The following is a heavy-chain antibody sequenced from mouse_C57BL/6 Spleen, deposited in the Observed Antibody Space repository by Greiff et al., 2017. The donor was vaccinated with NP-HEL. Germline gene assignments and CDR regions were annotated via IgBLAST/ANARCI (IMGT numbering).Heavy chain of an antibody. J-gene: IGHJ4*01. CDR3: ARQGVDY. CDR2: ISGGGGNT. V-gene: IGHV5-9*01. Sequence: SLEWVATISGGGGNTYYPDSVKGRFTISRDNAKNTLYLQMSSLRSEDTALYYCARQGVDYWGQGTSVTVSS.